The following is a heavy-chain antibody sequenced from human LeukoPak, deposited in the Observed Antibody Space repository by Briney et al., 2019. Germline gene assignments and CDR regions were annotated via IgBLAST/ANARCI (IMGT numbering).Heavy chain of an antibody. D-gene: IGHD6-19*01. CDR1: GFTFDDYG. CDR2: ISSSSSYI. V-gene: IGHV3-21*01. CDR3: ARYSSGWYDWFDP. J-gene: IGHJ5*02. Sequence: GGSLRLSCAASGFTFDDYGMSWVRQAPGKGLEWVSSISSSSSYIYYADSVKGRFTISRDNAKNSLYLQMNSLRAEDTAVYYCARYSSGWYDWFDPWGQGTLVTVSS.